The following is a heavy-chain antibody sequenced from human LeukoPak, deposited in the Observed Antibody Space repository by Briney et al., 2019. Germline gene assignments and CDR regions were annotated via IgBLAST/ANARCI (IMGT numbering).Heavy chain of an antibody. CDR1: GFTFSSYS. CDR2: ISSSSSYI. CDR3: ARAPTMVTTYYFDY. Sequence: GGSLRLSCAASGFTFSSYSMNWVRQAPGKGLEWVSSISSSSSYIYYADSVKGRFTISRDNAKNPLYLQMNSLRAEDTAVYYCARAPTMVTTYYFDYWGQGTLVTVSS. D-gene: IGHD5-18*01. J-gene: IGHJ4*02. V-gene: IGHV3-21*01.